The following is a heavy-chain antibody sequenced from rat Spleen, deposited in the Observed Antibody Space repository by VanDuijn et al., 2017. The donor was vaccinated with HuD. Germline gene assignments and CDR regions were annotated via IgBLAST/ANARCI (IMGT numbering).Heavy chain of an antibody. CDR3: GRHGYNSYFDY. CDR1: GFTFSSFP. Sequence: EVQLVESDGGLVQPGRSLKLSCAASGFTFSSFPMAWVRQAPTRGLGWVASIDSSGLKSYFRDSVTGRFTISRDNAKSSLYLQMDSLRSGDTATYNCGRHGYNSYFDYWGHGVMVTVSS. V-gene: IGHV5-25*01. D-gene: IGHD1-9*01. CDR2: IDSSGLKS. J-gene: IGHJ2*01.